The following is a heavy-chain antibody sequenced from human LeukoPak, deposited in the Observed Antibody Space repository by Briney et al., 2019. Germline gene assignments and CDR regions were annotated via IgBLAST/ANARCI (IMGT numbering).Heavy chain of an antibody. V-gene: IGHV1-2*02. D-gene: IGHD3-10*01. CDR1: EYTFTGYY. Sequence: ASVKVSCKASEYTFTGYYMHWVRQAPGQGLEWMGWINPNSGGTNYAQKFQGRVTMTRDTSISTAYMELSRLRSDDTAVYYCARDMRVRGNGGFDPWGQGTLVTVSS. CDR2: INPNSGGT. CDR3: ARDMRVRGNGGFDP. J-gene: IGHJ5*02.